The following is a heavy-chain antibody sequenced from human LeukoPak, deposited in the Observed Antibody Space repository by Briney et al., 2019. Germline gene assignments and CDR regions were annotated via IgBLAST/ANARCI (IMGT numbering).Heavy chain of an antibody. CDR3: ARETYFYDTTYYYVKYFDS. CDR2: ISSSRSTI. CDR1: GFTFSDYY. Sequence: GGSLRLSCAASGFTFSDYYMSWIRQAPGKGLEWVSYISSSRSTIYYADSVQGRFTISRDNAKNSLYLQMNSLRAEDTAVYYCARETYFYDTTYYYVKYFDSWGQGTLVTVSS. J-gene: IGHJ4*02. V-gene: IGHV3-11*01. D-gene: IGHD3-22*01.